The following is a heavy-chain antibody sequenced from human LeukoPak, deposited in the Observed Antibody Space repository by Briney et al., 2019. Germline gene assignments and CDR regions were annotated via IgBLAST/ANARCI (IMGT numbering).Heavy chain of an antibody. CDR1: GFTFSSYG. Sequence: GGSLRLSCAASGFTFSSYGMHWVRQAPAKGLEWVAYISSSTSNIFYADSVKGRFTISRDHAKDSVLLQINSLRVEDTALYFCARDGVMAETPFYFDSWGQGALVTVSS. CDR3: ARDGVMAETPFYFDS. V-gene: IGHV3-48*01. CDR2: ISSSTSNI. J-gene: IGHJ4*02. D-gene: IGHD2-21*01.